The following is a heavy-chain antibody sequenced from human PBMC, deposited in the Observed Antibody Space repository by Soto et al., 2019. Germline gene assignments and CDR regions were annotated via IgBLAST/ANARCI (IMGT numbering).Heavy chain of an antibody. CDR2: FIPIFGTL. D-gene: IGHD3-10*01. J-gene: IGHJ1*01. Sequence: QVQLVQSGAEVQKPGSSVKVSCKASGGTFSNFAISWVRQAPGQGLEWMGGFIPIFGTLNYAQRFQVRLTISADEATSTAYMERSRLRSDDTAVDYCARFGERVLRWGQGTLVTVSS. CDR3: ARFGERVLR. V-gene: IGHV1-69*01. CDR1: GGTFSNFA.